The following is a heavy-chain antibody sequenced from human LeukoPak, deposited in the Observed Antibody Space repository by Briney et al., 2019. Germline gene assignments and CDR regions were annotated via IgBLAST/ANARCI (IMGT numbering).Heavy chain of an antibody. CDR2: IIPIFGTA. J-gene: IGHJ4*02. Sequence: SVKVSCKASGGTFSSYAISWVRQAPGQGLEWMGGIIPIFGTANYAQKFQGRVTITADESTSTAYMELSSLRSEDTAVYYCAKDSSYYDILTGYQGGLDYWGQGTLVTVSS. CDR1: GGTFSSYA. D-gene: IGHD3-9*01. CDR3: AKDSSYYDILTGYQGGLDY. V-gene: IGHV1-69*13.